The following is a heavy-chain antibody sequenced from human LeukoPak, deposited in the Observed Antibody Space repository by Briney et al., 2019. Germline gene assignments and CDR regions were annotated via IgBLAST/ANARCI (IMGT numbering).Heavy chain of an antibody. CDR1: GGSISSSY. J-gene: IGHJ6*03. CDR3: ARSPGSGVVVAPKYYYYLDV. V-gene: IGHV4-59*01. Sequence: SVTLSLTCTVSGGSISSSYWSWVRQPPGKGLEWIGYIYNSGNTNYNPSLKSRVTISVDTSKNQFSLKLSAVTAADTAVYYCARSPGSGVVVAPKYYYYLDVWGKGTTVSVSS. D-gene: IGHD2-15*01. CDR2: IYNSGNT.